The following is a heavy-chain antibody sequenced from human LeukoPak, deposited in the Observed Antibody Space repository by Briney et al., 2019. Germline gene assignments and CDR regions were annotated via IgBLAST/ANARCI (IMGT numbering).Heavy chain of an antibody. CDR3: ARTLRGHFYDGSGYFFDY. J-gene: IGHJ4*02. D-gene: IGHD3-22*01. CDR1: GYTFTDYY. V-gene: IGHV1-2*02. Sequence: GASVKVSCKASGYTFTDYYIHWVRQAPGQGLQWMRCINPNSFSTYNTQTFQARVTITRDSSTAYMELSRLRSDDTAVYFCARTLRGHFYDGSGYFFDYWGQGTLVTVSS. CDR2: INPNSFST.